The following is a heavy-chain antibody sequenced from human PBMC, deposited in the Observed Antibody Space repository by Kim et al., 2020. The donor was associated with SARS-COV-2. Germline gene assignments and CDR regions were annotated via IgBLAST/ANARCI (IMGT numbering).Heavy chain of an antibody. CDR2: ISSSDGLI. Sequence: GGSLRLSCAASGFTFRNYEMLWVRQAPGKGLEWVSYISSSDGLIFYADSVKGRFTISRDNSNNSLYLQMNSLRAEDTSVYFCASPGRLMVRGVILEYWGQGTLVTVSS. V-gene: IGHV3-48*03. CDR1: GFTFRNYE. J-gene: IGHJ4*02. CDR3: ASPGRLMVRGVILEY. D-gene: IGHD3-10*01.